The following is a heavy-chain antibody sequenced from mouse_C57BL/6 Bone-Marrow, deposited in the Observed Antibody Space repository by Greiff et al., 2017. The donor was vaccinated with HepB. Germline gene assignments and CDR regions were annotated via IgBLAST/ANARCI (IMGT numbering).Heavy chain of an antibody. CDR1: GFNIKDYY. Sequence: VQLQQSGAELVRPGASVKLSCTASGFNIKDYYMHWVKQRPEQGLEWIGRIDPEDGDTEYAPKFQGKATMTADTSSNTAYLQLSSLTSEDTAVYYCTTVYYDGSREAWFAYWGQGTLVTVSA. D-gene: IGHD1-1*01. V-gene: IGHV14-1*01. J-gene: IGHJ3*01. CDR3: TTVYYDGSREAWFAY. CDR2: IDPEDGDT.